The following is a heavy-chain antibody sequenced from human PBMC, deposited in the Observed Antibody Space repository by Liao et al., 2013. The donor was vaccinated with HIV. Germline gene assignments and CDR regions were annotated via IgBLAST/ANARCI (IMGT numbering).Heavy chain of an antibody. Sequence: QVQVQQWGAGMLKPSETLSLTCGVLGRPLSGNFWSWIRQPPGKGLEWIGEINHSGSTKYNPSLKSRITISVDTSKNHFSLKLTSVTAADTAVYYCARGRGYYESSSSGVRDAFDMWARGQWSPSLQ. V-gene: IGHV4-34*01. CDR3: ARGRGYYESSSSGVRDAFDM. CDR2: INHSGST. CDR1: GRPLSGNF. D-gene: IGHD3-22*01. J-gene: IGHJ3*02.